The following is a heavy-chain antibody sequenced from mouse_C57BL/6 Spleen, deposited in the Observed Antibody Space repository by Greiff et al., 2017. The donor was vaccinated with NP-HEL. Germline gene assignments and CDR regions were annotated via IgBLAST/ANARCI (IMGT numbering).Heavy chain of an antibody. V-gene: IGHV5-9*01. Sequence: DVKLVDSGGGLVKPGGSLKLSCAASGFTFSSYTMSWVRQTPEKRLEWVATISGGGGNTYYPDSVKGRFTISRDNAKNTLYLQMSSLRSEDTALYYCARHSNSAWFAYWGQGTLVTVSA. CDR2: ISGGGGNT. CDR3: ARHSNSAWFAY. CDR1: GFTFSSYT. D-gene: IGHD2-5*01. J-gene: IGHJ3*01.